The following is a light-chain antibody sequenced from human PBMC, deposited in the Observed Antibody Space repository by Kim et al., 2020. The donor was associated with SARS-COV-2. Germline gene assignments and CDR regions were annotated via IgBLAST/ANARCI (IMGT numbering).Light chain of an antibody. V-gene: IGLV3-21*04. CDR1: TIGGEG. Sequence: GEAARITCGGNTIGGEGVHWYQQRPGQAPVLVMYYDSDRTSGIPERLSGSNSGNTATLTISRVEAGDEADYYCQVWNRGSDHPVVFGGGTQLTVL. CDR2: YDS. J-gene: IGLJ2*01. CDR3: QVWNRGSDHPVV.